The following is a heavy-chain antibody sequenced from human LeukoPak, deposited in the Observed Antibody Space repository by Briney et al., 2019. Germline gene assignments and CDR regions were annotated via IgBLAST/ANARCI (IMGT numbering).Heavy chain of an antibody. CDR2: INHSGST. CDR3: ARVDATVTTAFDY. CDR1: GRSFSGYY. Sequence: TSSETLSLTCAVYGRSFSGYYWSWIRQPPGKGLEWIGEINHSGSTNYNPSLKSRVTISVDTSKNQFSLKLSSVTAADTAVYYCARVDATVTTAFDYWGQGTLVTVSS. J-gene: IGHJ4*02. V-gene: IGHV4-34*01. D-gene: IGHD4-17*01.